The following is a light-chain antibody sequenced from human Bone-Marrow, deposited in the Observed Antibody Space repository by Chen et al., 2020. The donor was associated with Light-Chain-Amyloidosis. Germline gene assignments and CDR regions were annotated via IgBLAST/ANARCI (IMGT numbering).Light chain of an antibody. Sequence: EIVLTQSPGTLSLSPGKGANLPCRASQTISSNYLTWYQQKFGQAPRLLIYGSSSRATGIPDRFTGSGSGTDFTLTINRLETEDFAMYYCQQYGTSPLTFGGGTKVEIK. CDR2: GSS. J-gene: IGKJ4*01. V-gene: IGKV3-20*01. CDR3: QQYGTSPLT. CDR1: QTISSNY.